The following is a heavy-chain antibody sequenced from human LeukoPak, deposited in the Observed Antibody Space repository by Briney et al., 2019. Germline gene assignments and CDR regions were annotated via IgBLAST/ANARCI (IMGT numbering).Heavy chain of an antibody. CDR3: ARDSGNYHFYS. J-gene: IGHJ4*02. CDR1: GDSVSSKSAA. V-gene: IGHV6-1*01. Sequence: SQTLSLTCAISGDSVSSKSAAWNWISQSPSRGLEWMGTTYYRSRWFNDYAVSVKSRITVNPDTSKNQFSLQLNSVTPEDTAVYYCARDSGNYHFYSWGQGTLVTVSS. D-gene: IGHD1-26*01. CDR2: TYYRSRWFN.